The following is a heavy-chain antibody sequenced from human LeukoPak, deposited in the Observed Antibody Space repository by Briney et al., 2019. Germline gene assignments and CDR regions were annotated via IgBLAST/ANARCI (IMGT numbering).Heavy chain of an antibody. CDR1: GFTFNVYS. CDR2: ISSNSKYI. Sequence: GGSLRLSCAASGFTFNVYSMNWVRQAPGKGLEWVSSISSNSKYIYYADSMRGRFTVSRDNAKNSLFLQLNSLRAEDTAVYYCAKEHSPYCSGDACYDYFDYWGQGILVTVSS. J-gene: IGHJ4*02. V-gene: IGHV3-21*01. D-gene: IGHD2-15*01. CDR3: AKEHSPYCSGDACYDYFDY.